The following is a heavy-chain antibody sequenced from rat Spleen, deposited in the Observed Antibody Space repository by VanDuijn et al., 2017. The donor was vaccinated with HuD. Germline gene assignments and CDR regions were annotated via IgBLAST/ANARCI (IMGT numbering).Heavy chain of an antibody. J-gene: IGHJ2*01. D-gene: IGHD1-12*03. CDR1: GFSLTSYN. V-gene: IGHV2-45*01. CDR2: MWSGGST. Sequence: VQLMESGPGLVQPSETLSLTCTVSGFSLTSYNVHWVRQPPGKGLEWMGVMWSGGSTDYNSALKSRLSISRDTSKNQVFLKMNSLQSEDTTTYYCARDLDGYFDYWGQGVMVTVSS. CDR3: ARDLDGYFDY.